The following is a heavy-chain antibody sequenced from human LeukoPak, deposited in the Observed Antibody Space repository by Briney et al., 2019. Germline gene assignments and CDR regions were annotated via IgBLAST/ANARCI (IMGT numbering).Heavy chain of an antibody. CDR2: ISAYNGNT. CDR1: GYTFASYG. J-gene: IGHJ5*02. Sequence: ASVKVSCKASGYTFASYGISWVRQAPGQGLEWMGWISAYNGNTNYAQKLQGRVTMTTDTSTSTAYMELRSLRSDDPAVYYCARDHPRSRTFDPWGQGTLVTVSS. V-gene: IGHV1-18*01. CDR3: ARDHPRSRTFDP.